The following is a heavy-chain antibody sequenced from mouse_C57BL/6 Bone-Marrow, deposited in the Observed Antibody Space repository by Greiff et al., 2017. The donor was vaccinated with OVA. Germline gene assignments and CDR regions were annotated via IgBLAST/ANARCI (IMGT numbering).Heavy chain of an antibody. V-gene: IGHV3-8*01. Sequence: DVHLVESGPGLAKPSRSLTLTCSATGYSITSDYWNWIRKFPGNKLEYMGYISYSGSTYYNPSHKSRISITRDTSKNQYYLLLSPVTTEDTATFYCARSYDYSYAMDYWGQGTSVTVSS. CDR1: GYSITSDY. J-gene: IGHJ4*01. CDR3: ARSYDYSYAMDY. CDR2: ISYSGST. D-gene: IGHD2-4*01.